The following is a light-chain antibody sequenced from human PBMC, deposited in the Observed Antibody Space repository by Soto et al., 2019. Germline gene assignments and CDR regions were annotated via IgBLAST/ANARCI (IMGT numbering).Light chain of an antibody. CDR2: GAS. Sequence: EIVLTQSPGSLSLSPEERATLSCRASQSVSSSYLAWYQQKPGQAPSLLIYGASRRATGIPDRFSGGGSGTDFTLTISRLEPEESAVYYCKQCHSSPWTFGQGTKVDIK. CDR3: KQCHSSPWT. V-gene: IGKV3-20*01. CDR1: QSVSSSY. J-gene: IGKJ1*01.